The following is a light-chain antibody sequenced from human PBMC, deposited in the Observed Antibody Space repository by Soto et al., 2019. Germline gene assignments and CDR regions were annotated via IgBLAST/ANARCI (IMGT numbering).Light chain of an antibody. CDR1: QSVSSN. CDR3: QQHNNWPPWT. J-gene: IGKJ1*01. CDR2: GAS. Sequence: EIVMTQSPATLSVSPGERATLSCRASQSVSSNLAWYQQKPGQAPRLLMYGASTSATGIPDRFSGSGSGTEFTLTISSLQSEDFAVYYCQQHNNWPPWTLGQGTKVEIK. V-gene: IGKV3-15*01.